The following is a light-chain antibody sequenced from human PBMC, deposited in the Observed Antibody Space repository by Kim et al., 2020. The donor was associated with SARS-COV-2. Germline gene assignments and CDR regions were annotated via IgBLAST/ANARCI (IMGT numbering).Light chain of an antibody. Sequence: PGERATLSCRASESVSSSYLAWYQQKHGQAPRLLIYGASSRATGIPDMFSGSGSGTDFTLTITRLEREDFAVYYCQQYGSSPLLTFGGVTKVDIK. V-gene: IGKV3-20*01. CDR1: ESVSSSY. J-gene: IGKJ4*01. CDR3: QQYGSSPLLT. CDR2: GAS.